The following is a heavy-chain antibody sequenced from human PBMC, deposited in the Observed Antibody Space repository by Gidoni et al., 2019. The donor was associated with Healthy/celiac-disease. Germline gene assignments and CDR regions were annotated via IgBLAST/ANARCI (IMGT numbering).Heavy chain of an antibody. CDR1: GYTFTSYY. CDR3: ARIEQQLVRDYYYYGMDV. Sequence: QVQLVQSGAEVKKPGASVKVSCKASGYTFTSYYMHWVRQAPGQGLEWMGIINPSGGSTSYAQKFQGRVTMTRDTSTSTVYMELSSLRSEDTAVYYCARIEQQLVRDYYYYGMDVWGQGTTVTVSS. V-gene: IGHV1-46*03. D-gene: IGHD6-13*01. CDR2: INPSGGST. J-gene: IGHJ6*02.